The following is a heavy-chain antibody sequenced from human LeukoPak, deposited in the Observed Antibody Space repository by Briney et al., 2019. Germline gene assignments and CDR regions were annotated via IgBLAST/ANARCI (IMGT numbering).Heavy chain of an antibody. CDR1: GFTFGDYA. V-gene: IGHV3-49*04. CDR3: TRVAVRGVLDY. D-gene: IGHD3-10*01. CDR2: IRSKAYGGTT. Sequence: PGGSLRPSCTASGFTFGDYAMSWVRQAPGKGLEWVGFIRSKAYGGTTEYAASVKGRFTISRDDSKSIAYLQMNSLKTEDTAVYYCTRVAVRGVLDYWGQGTLVTVSS. J-gene: IGHJ4*02.